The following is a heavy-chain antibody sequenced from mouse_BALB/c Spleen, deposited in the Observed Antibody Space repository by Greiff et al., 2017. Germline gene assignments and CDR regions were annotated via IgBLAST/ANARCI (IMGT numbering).Heavy chain of an antibody. V-gene: IGHV2-9*02. D-gene: IGHD1-1*01. J-gene: IGHJ3*01. CDR1: GFSLTSYG. CDR2: IWAGGST. CDR3: ARNDYGSSYDWFAD. Sequence: QVQLKESGPGLVAPSQSLSITCTVSGFSLTSYGVHWVRQPPGKGLEWLGVIWAGGSTNYNSALMSRLSISKDNSKSQVFLKMNSLQTDDTAMYYCARNDYGSSYDWFADWGQGTLVTVSA.